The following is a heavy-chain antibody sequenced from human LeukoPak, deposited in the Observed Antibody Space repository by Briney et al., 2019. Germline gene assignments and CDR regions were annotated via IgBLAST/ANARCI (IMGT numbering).Heavy chain of an antibody. CDR2: IYHSGST. CDR3: ARGGSGSYYDYYFDY. CDR1: GYSISSGYY. Sequence: SETLSLTCAVSGYSISSGYYWGWIRQPPGKGLEWIGSIYHSGSTYYNPSLKSRVTTSVDTSKNQFSLKLSSVTAADTAVYYCARGGSGSYYDYYFDYWGQGTLVTVSS. D-gene: IGHD3-10*01. V-gene: IGHV4-38-2*01. J-gene: IGHJ4*02.